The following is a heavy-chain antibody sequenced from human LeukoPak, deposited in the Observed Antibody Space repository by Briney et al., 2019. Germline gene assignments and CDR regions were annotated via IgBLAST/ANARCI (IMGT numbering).Heavy chain of an antibody. V-gene: IGHV4-59*08. Sequence: SETLSLTCTVSGGSISSYYWSWIRQPPGKGLEWIGYIYYSGSTNYNPSLKSRVTISVGTSKNQFSLKLSSVTAADTAVYYCALGTAAGLFDYWGQGTLVTVSS. CDR3: ALGTAAGLFDY. J-gene: IGHJ4*02. CDR1: GGSISSYY. CDR2: IYYSGST. D-gene: IGHD6-13*01.